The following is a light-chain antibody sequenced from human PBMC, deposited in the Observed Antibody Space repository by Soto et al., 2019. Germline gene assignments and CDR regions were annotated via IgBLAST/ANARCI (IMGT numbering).Light chain of an antibody. CDR3: LHYGRSPQP. Sequence: EIVLTQSPGTLSLSPGDRATLSCRASQSVSSSALAWYQQKPGEAPRLLMYGASSRATGIPDRFSGSGSGTDFSLTISRLEPEDFAVYYCLHYGRSPQPCGQGTRVEIK. CDR1: QSVSSSA. V-gene: IGKV3-20*01. J-gene: IGKJ1*01. CDR2: GAS.